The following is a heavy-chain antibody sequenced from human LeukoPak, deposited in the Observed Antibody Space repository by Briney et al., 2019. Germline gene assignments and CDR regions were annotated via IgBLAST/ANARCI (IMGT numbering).Heavy chain of an antibody. CDR2: MTSYSSTI. Sequence: GGSLRLSCAASGFIFSSYSMNCVRQAPGKGLEWISYMTSYSSTIYYADSVKGRFTISRDNAKNSLYLQMNSLRAEDTAVYYCAKDSDARYYYGSGSPLGWGQGTLVTVSS. CDR3: AKDSDARYYYGSGSPLG. V-gene: IGHV3-48*01. J-gene: IGHJ4*02. D-gene: IGHD3-10*01. CDR1: GFIFSSYS.